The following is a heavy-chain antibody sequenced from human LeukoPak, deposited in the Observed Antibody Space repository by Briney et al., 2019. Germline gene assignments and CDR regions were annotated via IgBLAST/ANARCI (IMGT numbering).Heavy chain of an antibody. D-gene: IGHD1-26*01. J-gene: IGHJ4*02. CDR1: SYV. V-gene: IGHV1-69*06. CDR3: AILGTVPY. CDR2: AIPFLGTA. Sequence: SYVISWXRQAPXXGLEWMGGAIPFLGTANYAQKFQDRITITAEKSTTTTYMELRSLRSDDTAIYYCAILGTVPYWGQGTQITVSS.